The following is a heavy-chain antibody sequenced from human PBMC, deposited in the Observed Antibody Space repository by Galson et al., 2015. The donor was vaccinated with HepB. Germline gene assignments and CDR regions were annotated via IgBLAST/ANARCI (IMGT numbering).Heavy chain of an antibody. CDR1: GYTFSSYS. V-gene: IGHV1-18*01. CDR2: ISSYNRDT. CDR3: ARGGLVVGVDATLNNWFDP. Sequence: SVKVSCKASGYTFSSYSIAWVRQAPGQGLEWVGWISSYNRDTNYARKLQGRVTITTDTSTNTAYMELRSLRSDDTSVYYCARGGLVVGVDATLNNWFDPWGQGTPVTVSS. J-gene: IGHJ5*02. D-gene: IGHD2-15*01.